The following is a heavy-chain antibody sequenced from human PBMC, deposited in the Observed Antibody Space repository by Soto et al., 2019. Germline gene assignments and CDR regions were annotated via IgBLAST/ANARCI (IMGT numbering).Heavy chain of an antibody. CDR3: ARDRFGQREGYLEN. V-gene: IGHV3-30-3*01. J-gene: IGHJ4*02. CDR1: GFTFSRYA. Sequence: QVQLVESGGGVVQPGRSLRLSCAASGFTFSRYAMHWVRQAPGKGLECVAAISYDGANKNYADSVKGRFTNSGDNSNNTVYVQMISLKPDDTAIYYCARDRFGQREGYLENWGQGILVTVSS. D-gene: IGHD3-16*01. CDR2: ISYDGANK.